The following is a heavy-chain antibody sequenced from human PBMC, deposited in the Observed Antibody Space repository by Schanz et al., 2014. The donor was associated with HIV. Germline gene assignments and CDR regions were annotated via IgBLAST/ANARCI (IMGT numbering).Heavy chain of an antibody. D-gene: IGHD2-2*01. CDR1: GFTFSSYG. J-gene: IGHJ6*02. Sequence: QVQLVESGGGVVQPGRSLRLSCAASGFTFSSYGMHWVRQAPGKGLEWVSEITWNGAIIRYADSVKGRFSISRDKSKNTLYLQMNRLRAEDTAVYYCAKDRRGGYQFLYGLDVWGQGTTVTVSS. V-gene: IGHV3-NL1*01. CDR3: AKDRRGGYQFLYGLDV. CDR2: ITWNGAII.